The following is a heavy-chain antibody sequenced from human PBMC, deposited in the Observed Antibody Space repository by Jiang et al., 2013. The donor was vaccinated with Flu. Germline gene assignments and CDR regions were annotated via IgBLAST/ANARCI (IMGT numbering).Heavy chain of an antibody. CDR1: GYSFNSYG. D-gene: IGHD3-22*01. V-gene: IGHV1-18*01. Sequence: GAEVKKPGASVKVSCKASGYSFNSYGINWVRQAPGQGLEWMGWISAYNGNTNSVQKFQGRVTMTTDTSTSTAYMELRSLRSDDTAVYYCARGGYFYNSNGYPFDTWGQGTLGHRLL. J-gene: IGHJ4*02. CDR3: ARGGYFYNSNGYPFDT. CDR2: ISAYNGNT.